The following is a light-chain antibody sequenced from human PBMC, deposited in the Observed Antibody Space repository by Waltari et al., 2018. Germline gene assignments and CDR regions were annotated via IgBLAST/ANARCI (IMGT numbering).Light chain of an antibody. CDR3: CSRAGSSVV. CDR1: SGDVGDYNY. V-gene: IGLV2-11*01. CDR2: DVS. Sequence: QSALTQPRSVSGSPGQSVTIPCTGTSGDVGDYNYVSWYQEQPGKAPRLTIYDVSERPSGAPDRSSASKSGNTASLTISGLQAEDEGSYHCCSRAGSSVVFGGGTKLTVL. J-gene: IGLJ2*01.